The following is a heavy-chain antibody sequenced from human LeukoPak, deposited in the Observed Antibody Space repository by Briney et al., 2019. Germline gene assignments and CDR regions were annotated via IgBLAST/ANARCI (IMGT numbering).Heavy chain of an antibody. D-gene: IGHD2-2*01. Sequence: GGSLRLSCAASGFTVSSNYMSWVRQAPGKGLEWVSGISWNSGGTAYADSVKGRFTISRDNAKNSLFLQMNSLRPEDTALYFCAKDTKPESAAADYWGQGTLVTVSS. J-gene: IGHJ4*02. V-gene: IGHV3-9*01. CDR2: ISWNSGGT. CDR3: AKDTKPESAAADY. CDR1: GFTVSSNY.